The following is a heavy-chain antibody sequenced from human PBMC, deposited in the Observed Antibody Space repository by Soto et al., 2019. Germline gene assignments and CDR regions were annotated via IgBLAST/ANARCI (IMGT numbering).Heavy chain of an antibody. CDR3: ARDRKILGYCSSTSCPTNSWFDP. J-gene: IGHJ5*02. D-gene: IGHD2-2*01. Sequence: SVKVSCKASGYTFTSYAMHWVRQAPGQRLEWMGWINAGNGNTKYSQKFQGRVTITRDTSASTAYMELSSLRSEDTAVYYCARDRKILGYCSSTSCPTNSWFDPWGQGTLVTVSS. CDR2: INAGNGNT. V-gene: IGHV1-3*01. CDR1: GYTFTSYA.